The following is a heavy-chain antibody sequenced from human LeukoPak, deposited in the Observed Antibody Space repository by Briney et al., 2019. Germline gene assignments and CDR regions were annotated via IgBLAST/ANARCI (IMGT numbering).Heavy chain of an antibody. V-gene: IGHV3-30*03. CDR2: ISYAGSNK. CDR3: ASGLELDY. CDR1: GFTFSSYG. J-gene: IGHJ4*02. Sequence: GRSLRLSCAASGFTFSSYGMHWVRQAPGKGLEWVAVISYAGSNKYYADSVKGRFTISRDNSKNTLYLQMNSLRAEDTAVYYCASGLELDYWGQGTLVTVSS.